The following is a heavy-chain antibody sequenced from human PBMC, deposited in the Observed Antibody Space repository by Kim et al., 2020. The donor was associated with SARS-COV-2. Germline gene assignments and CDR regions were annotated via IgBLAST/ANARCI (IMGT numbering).Heavy chain of an antibody. Sequence: GGSLRLSCAASGFTFSTSAMHWVRQAPGRGLQWLAIISFDANDKFYADSVKGRFTISRDNSKKTIYLQMNSLRPEDTALYFCARPDRGVIFSRGYYYGMDVWGQGTTVTVSS. CDR2: ISFDANDK. D-gene: IGHD3-10*01. CDR3: ARPDRGVIFSRGYYYGMDV. CDR1: GFTFSTSA. V-gene: IGHV3-30-3*01. J-gene: IGHJ6*02.